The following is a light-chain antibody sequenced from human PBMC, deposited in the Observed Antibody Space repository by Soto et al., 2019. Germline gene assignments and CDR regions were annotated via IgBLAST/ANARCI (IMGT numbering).Light chain of an antibody. J-gene: IGKJ5*01. CDR1: QGISSTY. V-gene: IGKV3-20*01. CDR2: GAS. Sequence: EIVLTRSPGTLSLSPGERATLSCRASQGISSTYLAWYQQKPGQAPRLLIYGASFRATGIPDRFSGSGSGTDFTLTITRLEPEDFAVYYCQQFGGSSRTFGQGTRLEIK. CDR3: QQFGGSSRT.